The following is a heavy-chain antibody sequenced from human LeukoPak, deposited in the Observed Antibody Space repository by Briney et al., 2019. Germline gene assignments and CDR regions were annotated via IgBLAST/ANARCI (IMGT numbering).Heavy chain of an antibody. J-gene: IGHJ6*02. Sequence: GRSLRLSCAASGFTFSSYGMHWVRQAPGKGLEWVAVIWYDGSNKYYADSVKGRFTISRDNSKNTLYLQMNSLRAEGTAVYYCARDTVPAATHYYYGMDVWGQGTTVTVSS. CDR1: GFTFSSYG. V-gene: IGHV3-33*01. CDR2: IWYDGSNK. CDR3: ARDTVPAATHYYYGMDV. D-gene: IGHD2-2*01.